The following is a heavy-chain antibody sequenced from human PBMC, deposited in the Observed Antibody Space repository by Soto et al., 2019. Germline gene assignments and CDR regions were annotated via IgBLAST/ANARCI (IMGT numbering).Heavy chain of an antibody. J-gene: IGHJ6*02. D-gene: IGHD5-12*01. Sequence: PGGSLRLSCAASGFTLSSYGMHWVRQAPGKGLEWVTMISYDGISQYYEDSVKGRFTVSRDNTKDTLVLQMNTLGVEDTAVYYCAKDRISGYEYSFSYFYGMAVWGQGTTVTVSS. CDR3: AKDRISGYEYSFSYFYGMAV. CDR2: ISYDGISQ. CDR1: GFTLSSYG. V-gene: IGHV3-30*18.